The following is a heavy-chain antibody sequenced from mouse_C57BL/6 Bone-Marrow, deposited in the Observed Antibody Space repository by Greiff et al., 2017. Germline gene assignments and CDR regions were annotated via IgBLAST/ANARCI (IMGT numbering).Heavy chain of an antibody. V-gene: IGHV1-42*01. Sequence: VQLQQSGPELVKPGASVKISCKASGYSFTGYYMNWVKQSPEKSLEWIGEINPSTGGTTYNQKFKAKATLTVDKSSSTAYMQPNRLTSEDSAVYYCARSGYYGNPDYWGQGTTLTVSS. J-gene: IGHJ2*01. CDR3: ARSGYYGNPDY. CDR2: INPSTGGT. D-gene: IGHD2-1*01. CDR1: GYSFTGYY.